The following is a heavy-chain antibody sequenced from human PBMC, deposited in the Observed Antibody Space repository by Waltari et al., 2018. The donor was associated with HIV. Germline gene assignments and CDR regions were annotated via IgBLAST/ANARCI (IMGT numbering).Heavy chain of an antibody. V-gene: IGHV3-21*01. CDR2: ISSDSVYL. CDR1: RITFSSYS. D-gene: IGHD5-12*01. CDR3: ARDDAEMATLTAFDI. Sequence: EVQLVESGGGLVKPGGSLRLSCAASRITFSSYSMKWVRQATGKGLGWVSFISSDSVYLYYADSVKGRYTIARDTAKNSLYLKMNSLRAEDTAGYYCARDDAEMATLTAFDIWGKGTMVTGSS. J-gene: IGHJ3*02.